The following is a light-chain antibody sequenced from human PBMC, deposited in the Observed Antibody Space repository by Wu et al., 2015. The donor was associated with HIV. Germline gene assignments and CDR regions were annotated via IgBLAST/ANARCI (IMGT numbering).Light chain of an antibody. J-gene: IGKJ2*03. V-gene: IGKV3-20*01. Sequence: DIVLTQSPGTLSLSPGERATLSCRASQSVTRSYLAWYQQKPGQAPRLLIYGTSSRATGIPDRFSGSGSGTDFTLTISRLEPEDFAVYYCQHYGNSPLYSFGQGTKLEI. CDR2: GTS. CDR3: QHYGNSPLYS. CDR1: QSVTRSY.